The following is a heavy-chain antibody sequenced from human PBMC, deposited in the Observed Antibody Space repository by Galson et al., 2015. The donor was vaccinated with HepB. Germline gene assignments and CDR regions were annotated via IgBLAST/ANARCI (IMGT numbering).Heavy chain of an antibody. Sequence: PALVKPTQTLTLTCTSSGFSLSTSGVGVGWIRQPPGKALEWLALIYWNDDKRYSPSLKSRLTITKDTSKNQVVLTMTNMDPVDTATYYCAHSTPTRDYVWYFDLWGRGTLVTVSS. D-gene: IGHD4-17*01. V-gene: IGHV2-5*01. CDR2: IYWNDDK. CDR1: GFSLSTSGVG. J-gene: IGHJ2*01. CDR3: AHSTPTRDYVWYFDL.